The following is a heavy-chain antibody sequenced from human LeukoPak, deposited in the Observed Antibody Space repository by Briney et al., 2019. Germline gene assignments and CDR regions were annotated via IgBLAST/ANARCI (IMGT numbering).Heavy chain of an antibody. CDR1: RDSISGYS. Sequence: SETLSLTCTVSRDSISGYSWSWIRQSPGGGLEWIGYIYYSGDTAYNPSLRSRVTMSGDTSKNQFSLQLRSMTTADTAVYFCVRGPYGASISKWFDPWGQGTQVIVSP. J-gene: IGHJ5*02. CDR3: VRGPYGASISKWFDP. D-gene: IGHD4/OR15-4a*01. CDR2: IYYSGDT. V-gene: IGHV4-59*01.